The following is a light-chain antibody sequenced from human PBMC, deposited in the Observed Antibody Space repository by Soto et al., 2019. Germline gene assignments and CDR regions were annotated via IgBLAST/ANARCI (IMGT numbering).Light chain of an antibody. CDR2: EVT. CDR3: SSYTTTSTYV. Sequence: QSVLTQPASASGSPGQSITISCTGTSSDVGGYDYVSWYQQHPGKAPKFMIYEVTNRPSGVSHRFSGSKSGNTASLTISGLQAEDEADYYCSSYTTTSTYVFGTGTKVTVL. J-gene: IGLJ1*01. V-gene: IGLV2-14*01. CDR1: SSDVGGYDY.